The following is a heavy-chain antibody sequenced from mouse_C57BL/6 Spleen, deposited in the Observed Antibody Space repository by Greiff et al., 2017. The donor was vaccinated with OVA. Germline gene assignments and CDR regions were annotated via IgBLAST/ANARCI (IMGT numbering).Heavy chain of an antibody. CDR2: ISSVGSYT. D-gene: IGHD2-3*01. Sequence: EVQLVESGGDLVKPGGSLKLSCAASGFTFSSYGMPWVRQTPDKRLEWVATISSVGSYTYYPDSVKGRFTITRDNAKNTLYLQMISLKSEDTAMYYCTRHHDSYSAMDYWGQGTSVTVSS. CDR1: GFTFSSYG. J-gene: IGHJ4*01. V-gene: IGHV5-6*01. CDR3: TRHHDSYSAMDY.